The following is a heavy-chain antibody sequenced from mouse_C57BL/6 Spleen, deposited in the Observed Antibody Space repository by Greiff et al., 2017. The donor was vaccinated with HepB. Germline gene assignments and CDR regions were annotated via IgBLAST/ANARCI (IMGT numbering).Heavy chain of an antibody. CDR2: INPSSGST. D-gene: IGHD2-12*01. CDR3: ARSLPPFDY. CDR1: GYTFTSYT. Sequence: QVTLKESGAELARPGASVKMSCKASGYTFTSYTMHWVKQRPGQGLEWIGYINPSSGSTKYNQKFKDKATLTADKSSSTAYMQLSSLTSEDSAVYYCARSLPPFDYWGQGTTLTVSS. J-gene: IGHJ2*01. V-gene: IGHV1-4*01.